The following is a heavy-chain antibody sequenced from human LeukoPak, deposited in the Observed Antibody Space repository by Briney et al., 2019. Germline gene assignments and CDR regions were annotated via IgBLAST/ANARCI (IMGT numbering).Heavy chain of an antibody. CDR2: ISANGANT. CDR1: GFTYNSHA. V-gene: IGHV3-23*01. J-gene: IGHJ4*02. D-gene: IGHD5-18*01. Sequence: GGSLRLSCVASGFTYNSHAMSWLRQAPGKGLEWVSHISANGANTYYTDSVRGRFTISRDNSKNTVYLQMSNLSAEDTAIYYCAKDQGFSYYYLDYWGQGILVTVSS. CDR3: AKDQGFSYYYLDY.